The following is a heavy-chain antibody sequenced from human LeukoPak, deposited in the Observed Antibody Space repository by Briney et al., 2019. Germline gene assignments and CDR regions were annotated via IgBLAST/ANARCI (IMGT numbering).Heavy chain of an antibody. CDR3: AELGITMIGGV. V-gene: IGHV3-23*01. CDR2: ISGSGGST. D-gene: IGHD3-10*02. J-gene: IGHJ6*04. Sequence: GGSLRLSCAASGFTFSSYGMSWVRQAPGRGLEWVSAISGSGGSTYYADSVKGRFTISRDNSKNTLYLQMNSLRAEDTAVYYCAELGITMIGGVWGKGTTVTISS. CDR1: GFTFSSYG.